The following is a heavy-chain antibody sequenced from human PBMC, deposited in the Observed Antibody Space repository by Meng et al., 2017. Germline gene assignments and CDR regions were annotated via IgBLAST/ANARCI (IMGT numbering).Heavy chain of an antibody. CDR2: INPSGGST. D-gene: IGHD6-19*01. Sequence: ASVKVSCKASGYTFTSYYMHWVRQAPGQGLEWMGIINPSGGSTSYAQKFQCRVTMTRDTSTSTVYMELSSLRSEDTAVYYCARGGGSSGWYIDAFDIWGQGTMVTVSS. CDR3: ARGGGSSGWYIDAFDI. J-gene: IGHJ3*02. V-gene: IGHV1-46*01. CDR1: GYTFTSYY.